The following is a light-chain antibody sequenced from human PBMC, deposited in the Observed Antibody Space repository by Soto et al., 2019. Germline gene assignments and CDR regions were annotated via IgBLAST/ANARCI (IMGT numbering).Light chain of an antibody. J-gene: IGKJ4*01. Sequence: VLTKSPATLYSSPEQRATLSCRASQTVSPYLAWYQQKPGQAPRLLIYYASNRATGIPARFSGSGSGTDYTLTINSREPEDFAVYYCQQRSTCPFLTCGGVTKVEI. CDR2: YAS. V-gene: IGKV3-11*01. CDR1: QTVSPY. CDR3: QQRSTCPFLT.